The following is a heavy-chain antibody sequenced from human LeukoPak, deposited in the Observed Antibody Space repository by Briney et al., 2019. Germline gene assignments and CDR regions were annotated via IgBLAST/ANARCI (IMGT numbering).Heavy chain of an antibody. D-gene: IGHD6-13*01. V-gene: IGHV3-21*05. CDR3: ARDTFEPLVIDF. CDR1: GFSFRRYA. Sequence: GGSLRLSCAASGFSFRRYAMNWVRQAPGKGLEWVAYVNAESTDILYADSVGGRFTISRDNAKNSLYLQMNSLRAEDRGVYYCARDTFEPLVIDFWGQGTLVTVSS. CDR2: VNAESTDI. J-gene: IGHJ4*02.